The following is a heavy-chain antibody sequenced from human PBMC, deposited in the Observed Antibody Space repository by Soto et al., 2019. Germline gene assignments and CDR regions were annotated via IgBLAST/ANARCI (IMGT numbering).Heavy chain of an antibody. Sequence: SETLSLTCTVSGGSISSGGYYWSWIRQHPGKGLEWIGYIYYSGSTYYNPSLKSRVTISVDTPKNQFSLKLSSVTAADTAVYYCARDSNPRYYYYGMDVWGQGTTVTVSS. CDR3: ARDSNPRYYYYGMDV. CDR2: IYYSGST. V-gene: IGHV4-31*03. CDR1: GGSISSGGYY. J-gene: IGHJ6*02.